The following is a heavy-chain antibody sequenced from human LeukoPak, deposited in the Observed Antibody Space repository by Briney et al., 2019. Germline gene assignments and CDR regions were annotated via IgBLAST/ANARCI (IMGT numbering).Heavy chain of an antibody. D-gene: IGHD2-15*01. J-gene: IGHJ4*02. Sequence: SETLSLTCAVYGGSFSGYYWSWIRQPPGKGLEWIGEINHSGSTNYNPSLKSRVTISVDTSKNQFSLKLSSVTAADTAAYYCARDQIDCSGGSCYSVWGQGTLVTVSS. CDR1: GGSFSGYY. CDR2: INHSGST. V-gene: IGHV4-34*01. CDR3: ARDQIDCSGGSCYSV.